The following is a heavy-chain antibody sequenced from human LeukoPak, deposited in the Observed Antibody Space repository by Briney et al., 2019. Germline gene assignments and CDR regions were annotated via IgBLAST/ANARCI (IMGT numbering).Heavy chain of an antibody. CDR1: GFTFSSYG. Sequence: GRSLRLSCAASGFTFSSYGMHWVRQAPGKGLEWVAVISYDGSNKYYADSVKGRFTISRDNSKNTLYLQMNSLRAEDTAVYYCAKEGGLGVGAYYFDYWGQGTLVTVSS. V-gene: IGHV3-30*18. CDR2: ISYDGSNK. CDR3: AKEGGLGVGAYYFDY. D-gene: IGHD1-26*01. J-gene: IGHJ4*02.